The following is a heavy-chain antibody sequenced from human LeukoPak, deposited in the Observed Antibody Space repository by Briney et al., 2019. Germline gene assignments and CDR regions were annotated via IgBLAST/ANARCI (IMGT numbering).Heavy chain of an antibody. CDR2: IYYSGST. D-gene: IGHD1-1*01. J-gene: IGHJ4*02. CDR1: GGSISSSSYY. Sequence: SETLSLTCTVSGGSISSSSYYWGWIRQPPGKGLEWIGSIYYSGSTYYNPSLKSRVTISVDTSKNQFSLKLSSVTAADTAVYYCASSQTTPRERRDFDYWGQGTLVTVSS. CDR3: ASSQTTPRERRDFDY. V-gene: IGHV4-39*07.